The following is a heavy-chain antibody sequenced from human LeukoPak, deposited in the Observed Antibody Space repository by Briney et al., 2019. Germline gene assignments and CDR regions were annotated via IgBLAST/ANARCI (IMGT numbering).Heavy chain of an antibody. Sequence: GGSLRLSCAASGFTFSSYWMSWVRQAPGKGLEWVANIKQDGSEKYYVDSVKGRFTISRDNAKNSLYLQMNRLRAEDTAVYYCARDQWLAYNYYMDVWGKGTTVTVSS. V-gene: IGHV3-7*01. CDR2: IKQDGSEK. J-gene: IGHJ6*04. D-gene: IGHD6-19*01. CDR3: ARDQWLAYNYYMDV. CDR1: GFTFSSYW.